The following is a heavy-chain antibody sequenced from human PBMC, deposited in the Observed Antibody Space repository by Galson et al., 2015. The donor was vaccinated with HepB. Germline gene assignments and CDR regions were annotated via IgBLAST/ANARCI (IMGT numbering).Heavy chain of an antibody. CDR1: GFTFSSYT. V-gene: IGHV3-30*04. D-gene: IGHD6-13*01. Sequence: SLRLSCAASGFTFSSYTMHWVRQAPGKGLEWVAVISYDGSNKYYADSVKGRFTISRDNTKNTLYLQMNSLRAEDTAVYYCARDRAGPYSSSGYYFDYWGQGTLVTVSS. CDR2: ISYDGSNK. CDR3: ARDRAGPYSSSGYYFDY. J-gene: IGHJ4*02.